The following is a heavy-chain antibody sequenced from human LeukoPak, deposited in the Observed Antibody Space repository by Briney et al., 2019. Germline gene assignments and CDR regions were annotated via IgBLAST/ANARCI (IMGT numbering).Heavy chain of an antibody. D-gene: IGHD6-19*01. CDR3: ARALYNRGWYPDYFDS. V-gene: IGHV3-30*02. J-gene: IGHJ4*02. CDR1: GFTFSSYG. Sequence: GGSLRLSCAASGFTFSSYGMHWVRQAPGKGLEWVAFIRYDGSNKYYADSVKGRFTISRDNSKNTLYLQMNSLRAEDTAVYYCARALYNRGWYPDYFDSWGQGALVTVSS. CDR2: IRYDGSNK.